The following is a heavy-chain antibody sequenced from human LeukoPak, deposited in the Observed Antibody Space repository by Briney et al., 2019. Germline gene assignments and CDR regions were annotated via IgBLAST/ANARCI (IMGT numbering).Heavy chain of an antibody. CDR2: ISSSGST. Sequence: PSETLSLTCTVSGDSISSGDYYWSWIRQPAGKGLEWIGRISSSGSTNYNPSLKSRVTISVDTSKNQFSLKLSSVTAADTAVYYCARGRIARLPYFDYWGQGTLVTVSS. V-gene: IGHV4-61*02. J-gene: IGHJ4*02. CDR1: GDSISSGDYY. D-gene: IGHD5-18*01. CDR3: ARGRIARLPYFDY.